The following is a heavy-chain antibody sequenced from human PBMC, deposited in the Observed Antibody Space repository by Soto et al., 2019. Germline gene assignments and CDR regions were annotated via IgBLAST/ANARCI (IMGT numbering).Heavy chain of an antibody. J-gene: IGHJ4*02. V-gene: IGHV3-33*01. CDR1: GFSLSSHD. D-gene: IGHD1-1*01. Sequence: GGSLRLSCAASGFSLSSHDMHWVRQAPGKGLEWVAVMWSDGGRHDHADSATGRFTVSRDSSKNTLYLQMNSLRVEDTGVYYCARDQAQLELDSWGPGTLVTVSS. CDR3: ARDQAQLELDS. CDR2: MWSDGGRH.